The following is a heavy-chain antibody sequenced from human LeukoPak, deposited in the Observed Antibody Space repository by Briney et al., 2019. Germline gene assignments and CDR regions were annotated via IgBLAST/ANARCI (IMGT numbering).Heavy chain of an antibody. Sequence: GGSLRLSCAASGFTFSNYWMHWVRQAPGKGLVWVSQISGDGGTTRYADSVKGRFTISRDNAKNTLYLQVNSLRAEDSAVYYCTRGPTSVRGVSDYWGQGTLVTVSS. V-gene: IGHV3-74*01. CDR3: TRGPTSVRGVSDY. CDR2: ISGDGGTT. J-gene: IGHJ4*02. CDR1: GFTFSNYW. D-gene: IGHD3-10*01.